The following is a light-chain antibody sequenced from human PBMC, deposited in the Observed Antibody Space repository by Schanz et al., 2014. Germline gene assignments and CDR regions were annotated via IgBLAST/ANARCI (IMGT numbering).Light chain of an antibody. Sequence: DIRMTQSPATLSASLGDRVTITCRASQNIGRWLAWYQQEAGKAPKVLIYKASSLRGGVPSRFSGSGSGTEFSLTISSLQPEDFATYYCQQSHSTPLTFGGGTKVETK. V-gene: IGKV1-5*03. CDR1: QNIGRW. J-gene: IGKJ4*01. CDR3: QQSHSTPLT. CDR2: KAS.